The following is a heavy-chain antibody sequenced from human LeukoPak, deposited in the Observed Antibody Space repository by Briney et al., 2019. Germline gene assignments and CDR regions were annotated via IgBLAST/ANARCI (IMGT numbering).Heavy chain of an antibody. D-gene: IGHD3-10*01. V-gene: IGHV4-31*03. Sequence: PSGTLSLTCTASGGSISSGGYYWSWIRQHPGKGLEWIGYIYYSGSTYYNPSLKSRVTISVDTSKNQFSLKLSSVTAADTAVYYCARSYGSGSYYNRNAFDIWGQGTMVTVSS. CDR2: IYYSGST. CDR3: ARSYGSGSYYNRNAFDI. CDR1: GGSISSGGYY. J-gene: IGHJ3*02.